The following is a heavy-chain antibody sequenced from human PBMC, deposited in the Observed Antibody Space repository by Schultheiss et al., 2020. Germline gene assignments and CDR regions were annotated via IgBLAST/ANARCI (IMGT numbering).Heavy chain of an antibody. J-gene: IGHJ4*02. V-gene: IGHV4-34*09. CDR1: GGSISSYY. CDR2: INHSGST. CDR3: ARDRSVLVVYALDY. Sequence: SQTLSLTCTVSGGSISSYYWSWIRQPPGKGLEWIGEINHSGSTNYNPSLKSRVTISVDTSKNQFSLKLSSVTAADTAVYYCARDRSVLVVYALDYWGQGTLVTVSS. D-gene: IGHD2-8*02.